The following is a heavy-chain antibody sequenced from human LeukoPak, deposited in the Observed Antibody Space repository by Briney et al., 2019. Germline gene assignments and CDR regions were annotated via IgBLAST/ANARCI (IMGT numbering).Heavy chain of an antibody. D-gene: IGHD2-15*01. V-gene: IGHV4-39*01. CDR2: MYYSGTN. Sequence: SETLSLTCTVSGGYISTNSYYWGWVRQPPGKEVEWIGSMYYSGTNYYNASLRSRVTISVDTSKNQFSLKLSSLTAADTAVYYCAVTATPGHYFDYWGQGSLVTVSS. CDR3: AVTATPGHYFDY. CDR1: GGYISTNSYY. J-gene: IGHJ4*02.